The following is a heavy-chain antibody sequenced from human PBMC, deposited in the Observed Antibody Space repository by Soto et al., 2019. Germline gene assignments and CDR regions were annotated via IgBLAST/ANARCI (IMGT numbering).Heavy chain of an antibody. CDR2: VSGNGAVT. D-gene: IGHD2-2*01. V-gene: IGHV3-23*01. CDR3: AKVPASLKTFDY. J-gene: IGHJ4*02. CDR1: GFPFGNYA. Sequence: EVQLLDSGGGLAQPGWSLRISCAASGFPFGNYAVNWVRQAPGKGLEWVSTVSGNGAVTYYADSVKGRFTISRDNSRSTLYLHMNNLRAEDTAIYFCAKVPASLKTFDYWGQGTLVTVSS.